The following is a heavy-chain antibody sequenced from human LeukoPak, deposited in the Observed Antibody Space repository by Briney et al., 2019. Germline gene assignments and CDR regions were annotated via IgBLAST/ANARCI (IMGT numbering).Heavy chain of an antibody. J-gene: IGHJ4*02. Sequence: ASVKVSCKASGYTFTSYGISWVRQAPGQGLEWMGWISAYNGNTHYAQKLQGRVTMTTDTSTSTAYMELRSLRSDDTAVYYCARGGFYCSSTSCYTLFDYWGQGTLVTVSS. D-gene: IGHD2-2*02. CDR1: GYTFTSYG. CDR3: ARGGFYCSSTSCYTLFDY. V-gene: IGHV1-18*01. CDR2: ISAYNGNT.